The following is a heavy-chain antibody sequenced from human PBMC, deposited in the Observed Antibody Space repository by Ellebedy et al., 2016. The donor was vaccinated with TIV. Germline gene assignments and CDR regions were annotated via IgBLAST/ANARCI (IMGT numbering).Heavy chain of an antibody. J-gene: IGHJ4*02. CDR3: ARSSSYSSSWSSFDY. CDR1: GGTFSSYA. V-gene: IGHV1-69*13. D-gene: IGHD6-13*01. CDR2: IIPIFGTA. Sequence: AASVKVSCKASGGTFSSYAISWVRQAPGQGLEWMGGIIPIFGTANYAQKFQGRVTITADESTSTAYMELSSLRSEDTAVYYCARSSSYSSSWSSFDYWGQGTLVTVSS.